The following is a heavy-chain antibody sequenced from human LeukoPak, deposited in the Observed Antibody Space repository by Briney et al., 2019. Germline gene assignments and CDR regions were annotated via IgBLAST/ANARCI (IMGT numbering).Heavy chain of an antibody. V-gene: IGHV3-9*01. CDR1: GFTFDDYA. D-gene: IGHD5-24*01. Sequence: GGSLRLSCAASGFTFDDYAMHWVRQAPGKGLEWVSGISWNSGSIGYVDSVKGRFTISRDNAKNSLYLQMNSLRAEDTAVYYCARDLRDGYNYDYFDYWGQGTLVTVSS. J-gene: IGHJ4*02. CDR2: ISWNSGSI. CDR3: ARDLRDGYNYDYFDY.